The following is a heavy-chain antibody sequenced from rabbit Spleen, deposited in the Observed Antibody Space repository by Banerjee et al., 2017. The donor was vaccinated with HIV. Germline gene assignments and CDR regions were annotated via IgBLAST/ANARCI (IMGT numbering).Heavy chain of an antibody. CDR3: ARDTGTSFSTYGMDL. D-gene: IGHD7-1*01. V-gene: IGHV1S40*01. CDR1: GFSFNSGYD. CDR2: SYAGGSGST. J-gene: IGHJ6*01. Sequence: QSLEESGGDLVKPGASLTLTCTASGFSFNSGYDMCWVRQAPGKGLEWIACSYAGGSGSTYSAIWAKGRFTISKTSSTTVTLQMTSLTVADTATYFCARDTGTSFSTYGMDLWGPGTLVTVS.